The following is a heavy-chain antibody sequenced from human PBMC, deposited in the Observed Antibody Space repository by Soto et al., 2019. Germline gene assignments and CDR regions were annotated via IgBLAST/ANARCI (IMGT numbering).Heavy chain of an antibody. Sequence: QVQLVESGGGVVQPGRSLRLSCAASGFTFSSYGMHWVRQAPGKGLEWVAVISHDVSIKYYSDSVKGRFTVSRDNSKNSLHLQMNSLRAEDTAVYYCATNRYGYVSTYYFDYWGQGTLVTFSS. CDR1: GFTFSSYG. CDR2: ISHDVSIK. CDR3: ATNRYGYVSTYYFDY. D-gene: IGHD5-18*01. V-gene: IGHV3-30*03. J-gene: IGHJ4*02.